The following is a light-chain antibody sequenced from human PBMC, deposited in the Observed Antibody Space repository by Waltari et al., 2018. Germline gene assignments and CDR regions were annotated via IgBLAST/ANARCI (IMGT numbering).Light chain of an antibody. CDR1: SSNIGSNP. Sequence: QSVLTPPPSASGTPGQRVTISCSGSSSNIGSNPLNWYQQFPTTAPKLLMYYNDRRPSGVPDRFSGSKSGTSASLAISGLQSGDEADYYCAAFDDSLNGWVFGGGTKLTVL. CDR2: YND. CDR3: AAFDDSLNGWV. V-gene: IGLV1-44*01. J-gene: IGLJ3*02.